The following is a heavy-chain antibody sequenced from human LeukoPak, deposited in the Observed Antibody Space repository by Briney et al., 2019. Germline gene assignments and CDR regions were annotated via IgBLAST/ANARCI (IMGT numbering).Heavy chain of an antibody. V-gene: IGHV4-59*08. D-gene: IGHD5-12*01. CDR2: IYYTGST. CDR3: ARHLRVVTTSFDY. J-gene: IGHJ4*02. CDR1: GGSISSYY. Sequence: PSETLSLTCTVSGGSISSYYWSWIRQPPGKGLEWIGYIYYTGSTNYNPSLKSRVIISGDTSKNRFSLKLTSVTAADTAVYYCARHLRVVTTSFDYWGQGTLVTVSS.